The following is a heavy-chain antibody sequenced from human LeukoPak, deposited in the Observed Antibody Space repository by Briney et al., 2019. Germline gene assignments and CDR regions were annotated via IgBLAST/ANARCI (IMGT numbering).Heavy chain of an antibody. Sequence: GGSLKLSCEASGFTFNNDWMNWVRQAPGQGLEWVGCIKSKTDGGTADQAAPVKGRFTISRDDSEDTLYLQMNSLKTEDAAMYYCASLAVAGGGQGTLVTVSS. CDR2: IKSKTDGGTA. CDR1: GFTFNNDW. CDR3: ASLAVAG. V-gene: IGHV3-15*01. J-gene: IGHJ4*02. D-gene: IGHD6-19*01.